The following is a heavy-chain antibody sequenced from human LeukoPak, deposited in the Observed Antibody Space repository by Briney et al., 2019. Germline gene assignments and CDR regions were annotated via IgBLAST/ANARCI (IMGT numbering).Heavy chain of an antibody. CDR2: ISGRGGST. D-gene: IGHD2-15*01. Sequence: GGSLRLLCAASGLTFSSYAKRWVPQAPGKGLEWVSAISGRGGSTYYADSVKGRFTISRDNSRNTLYLHMNSLRADDTAVFYCVQPCCRSAYGCSGLLLCNYWGQGTLVT. J-gene: IGHJ4*01. V-gene: IGHV3-23*01. CDR1: GLTFSSYA. CDR3: VQPCCRSAYGCSGLLLCNY.